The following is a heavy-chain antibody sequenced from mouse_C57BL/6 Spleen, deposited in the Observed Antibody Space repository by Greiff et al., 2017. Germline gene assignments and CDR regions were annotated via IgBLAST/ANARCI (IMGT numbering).Heavy chain of an antibody. J-gene: IGHJ3*01. Sequence: QVQLKESGAELVKPGASVKISCKASGYAFSSYWMNWVKQRPGKGLEWIGQIYPGDGDTNYNGKFKGKATLTADKSTSTAYMQLSSLTSEDSAVYFCARGGLAGFAYWGQGTLVTVSA. CDR1: GYAFSSYW. V-gene: IGHV1-80*01. CDR2: IYPGDGDT. CDR3: ARGGLAGFAY. D-gene: IGHD3-3*01.